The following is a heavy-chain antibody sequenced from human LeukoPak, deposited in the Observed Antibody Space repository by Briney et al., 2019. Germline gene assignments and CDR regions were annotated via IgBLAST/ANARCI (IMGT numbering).Heavy chain of an antibody. CDR1: GYSISSGYY. D-gene: IGHD4-23*01. V-gene: IGHV4-38-2*02. J-gene: IGHJ4*02. Sequence: SETLPLTCTVSGYSISSGYYWGWIRQPPGKGLEWIGSIYHSGSTYYNPSLKSRVTISVDTSKNQFSLKLSSVTAADTAVYYCARGTPYDYGGNAPFDYWGQGTLVTVSS. CDR2: IYHSGST. CDR3: ARGTPYDYGGNAPFDY.